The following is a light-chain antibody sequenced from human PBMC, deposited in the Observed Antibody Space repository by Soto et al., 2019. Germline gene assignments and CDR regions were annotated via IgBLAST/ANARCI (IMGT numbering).Light chain of an antibody. J-gene: IGKJ1*01. CDR2: WAS. Sequence: DIVMTQSPDSLAVSLGERATINCKFSQSVLYSSNNKNYLAWYQQKPGQPPKLLIYWASTRESGVPDRFSGSGSGTDFTLTISSLQAEDVAVYYCQQYYSPWTFGQGTKVELK. CDR3: QQYYSPWT. CDR1: QSVLYSSNNKNY. V-gene: IGKV4-1*01.